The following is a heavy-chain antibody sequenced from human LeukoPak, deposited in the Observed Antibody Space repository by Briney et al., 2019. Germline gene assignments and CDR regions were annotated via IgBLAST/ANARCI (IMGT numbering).Heavy chain of an antibody. D-gene: IGHD4-17*01. V-gene: IGHV3-23*01. J-gene: IGHJ3*02. Sequence: TGGSLRLSCTASGFTFSAYAMMWVRQAPGKGPEWVSAIRGGGGSAFYADSVKGRFTISRDNSEYTLFLQMNSLRAEDTAVYCCARDPNGDYIGAFDMWGPGTMVTVSS. CDR1: GFTFSAYA. CDR2: IRGGGGSA. CDR3: ARDPNGDYIGAFDM.